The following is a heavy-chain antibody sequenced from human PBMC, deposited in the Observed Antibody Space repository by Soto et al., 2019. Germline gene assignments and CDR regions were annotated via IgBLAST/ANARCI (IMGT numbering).Heavy chain of an antibody. J-gene: IGHJ5*02. V-gene: IGHV2-26*01. D-gene: IGHD6-19*01. CDR3: ARIRRGIAVAGNWFDP. CDR2: IFSNDEK. Sequence: KALEWLAHIFSNDEKSYSTSLKSRLTISKDTSKSQVVLTMTNMXXXXXATYYCARIRRGIAVAGNWFDPWGQGTLVTVSS.